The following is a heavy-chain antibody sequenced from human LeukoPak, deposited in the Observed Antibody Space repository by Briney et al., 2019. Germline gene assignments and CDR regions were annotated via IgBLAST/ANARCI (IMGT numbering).Heavy chain of an antibody. V-gene: IGHV1-46*01. CDR1: GYTFTSYY. D-gene: IGHD2-8*02. Sequence: ASXXVSCKASGYTFTSYYMHWVRQAPGQGLEWMGIINPSGGSTSYAQKFQGRVTMTRDTSTSTVYMELSSLRSEDTAVYYCATGRRTTGLDYWGQGTLVTVSS. CDR2: INPSGGST. CDR3: ATGRRTTGLDY. J-gene: IGHJ4*02.